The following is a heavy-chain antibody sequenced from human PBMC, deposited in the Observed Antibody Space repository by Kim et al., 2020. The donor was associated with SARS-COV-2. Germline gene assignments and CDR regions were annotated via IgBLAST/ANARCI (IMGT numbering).Heavy chain of an antibody. CDR3: ARDGAPRLLELDWFDP. CDR2: INPNSGGT. Sequence: ASVKVSCKASGYTFTGYYMHWVRQAPGQGLEWMGRINPNSGGTNYAQKFQGRVTMTRDTSISTAYMELSRLRSDDTAVYYCARDGAPRLLELDWFDPWGQGTLVTVSS. D-gene: IGHD1-7*01. CDR1: GYTFTGYY. J-gene: IGHJ5*02. V-gene: IGHV1-2*06.